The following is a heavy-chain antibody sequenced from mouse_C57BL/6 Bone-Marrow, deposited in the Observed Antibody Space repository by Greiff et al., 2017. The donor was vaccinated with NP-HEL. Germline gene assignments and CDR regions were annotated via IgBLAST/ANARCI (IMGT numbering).Heavy chain of an antibody. V-gene: IGHV1-81*01. CDR3: ARDYYYGSSRPGFAY. CDR1: GYTFTSYG. D-gene: IGHD1-1*01. CDR2: IYPRSGNT. J-gene: IGHJ3*01. Sequence: QVHVKQSGAELARPGASVKLSCKASGYTFTSYGISWVKQRTGQGLEWIGEIYPRSGNTYYNEKFKGKATLTADKSSSTAYMELRSLTSEDSAVYFCARDYYYGSSRPGFAYWGQGTLVTVSA.